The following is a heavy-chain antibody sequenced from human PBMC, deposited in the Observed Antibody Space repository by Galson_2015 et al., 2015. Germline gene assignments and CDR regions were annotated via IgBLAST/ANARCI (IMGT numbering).Heavy chain of an antibody. D-gene: IGHD6-19*01. V-gene: IGHV3-53*01. CDR2: IFSGGRT. Sequence: SLRLSCAASGITVSSNFMSWVRQAPGKGLEWVSTIFSGGRTYYADSVKGRFTISRDNSKNTLCLQMNSLRVDDTAIYYCAMEFSSGWYKGYFDYWGQGTLVTVSS. J-gene: IGHJ4*02. CDR1: GITVSSNF. CDR3: AMEFSSGWYKGYFDY.